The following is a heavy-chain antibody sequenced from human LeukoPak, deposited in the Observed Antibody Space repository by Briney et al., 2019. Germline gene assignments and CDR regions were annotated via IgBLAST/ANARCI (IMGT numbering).Heavy chain of an antibody. CDR1: GGSFSGYY. J-gene: IGHJ5*02. D-gene: IGHD1-1*01. V-gene: IGHV4-34*01. CDR2: INHSGST. CDR3: ARGWAIWDSSTTGTGWFDP. Sequence: PSETLSPTCAVYGGSFSGYYWSWIRQPPGKGLGWIGEINHSGSTNYDPSLKSRVTISVDTSKNQFSLKLSSVTAADTAVYYCARGWAIWDSSTTGTGWFDPWGQGTLVTVSS.